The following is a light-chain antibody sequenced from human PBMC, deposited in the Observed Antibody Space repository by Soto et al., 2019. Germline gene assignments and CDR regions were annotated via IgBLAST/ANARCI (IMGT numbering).Light chain of an antibody. V-gene: IGLV2-14*01. J-gene: IGLJ1*01. CDR2: DVN. CDR1: SSDVGGYNY. CDR3: SSYTSSSTRV. Sequence: QSALTPPASVSGSPGQSITISCTGTSSDVGGYNYVSWYQQNPGKAPKLMIYDVNNRPSGVSYRFSGSKSGNTASLTISGLQAEDAAYYYCSSYTSSSTRVFGSGTKLTVL.